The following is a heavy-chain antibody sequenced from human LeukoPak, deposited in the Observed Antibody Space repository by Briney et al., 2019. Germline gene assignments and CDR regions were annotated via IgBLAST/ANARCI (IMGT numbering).Heavy chain of an antibody. CDR1: GDSISTYY. CDR2: VYYSGST. J-gene: IGHJ3*02. CDR3: ARDRTNIYGDAFDI. V-gene: IGHV4-59*01. Sequence: NPSETLSLPCTVSGDSISTYYWSWLRQPPGKGLEWIGYVYYSGSTNYNPSLKSRVTISVDTSKNQFSLKLRSVTAADTAVYYCARDRTNIYGDAFDIWGQGTMVTVSS. D-gene: IGHD5-18*01.